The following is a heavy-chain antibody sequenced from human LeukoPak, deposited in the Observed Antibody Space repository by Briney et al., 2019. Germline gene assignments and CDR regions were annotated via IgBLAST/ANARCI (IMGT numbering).Heavy chain of an antibody. CDR2: INPNSGGT. D-gene: IGHD2-15*01. J-gene: IGHJ4*02. CDR3: GSGLDY. CDR1: GYTFTGDF. V-gene: IGHV1-2*02. Sequence: ASETVSCKASGYTFTGDFLRWVQQPTGQGLEWMGWINPNSGGTNYAQKFQGRVTMTRDTSISTAYMELSRLRSDDTAVYYCGSGLDYWGQGTLVTVSS.